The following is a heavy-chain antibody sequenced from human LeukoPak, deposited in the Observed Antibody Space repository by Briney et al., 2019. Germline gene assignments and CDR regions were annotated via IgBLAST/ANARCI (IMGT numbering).Heavy chain of an antibody. CDR2: ISYDGSNK. CDR3: AREGGGDLYPNPYYYYYYMDV. D-gene: IGHD2-21*02. V-gene: IGHV3-30*04. J-gene: IGHJ6*03. CDR1: GFTFSSYA. Sequence: QAGGSLRLSCAASGFTFSSYAMHWVRQAPGKGLEWVAVISYDGSNKYYADSVKGRFTISRDNSKNTLYLQMNSLRAEDTAVYYCAREGGGDLYPNPYYYYYYMDVWGKGTTVTVSS.